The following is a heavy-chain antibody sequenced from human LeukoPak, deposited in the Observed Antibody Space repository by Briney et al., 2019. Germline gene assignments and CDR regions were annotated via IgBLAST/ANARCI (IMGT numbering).Heavy chain of an antibody. CDR1: GLTFSNVW. CDR2: VKSKTDGGTT. Sequence: GGSLRLYCAASGLTFSNVWINWVRQAPGKGLEWVGRVKSKTDGGTTDYAAPVKGRFTILRDDSKNVVYLQMNSLKTEDTAVYYCSWGSGFFFDLWGRGTLVTVSS. CDR3: SWGSGFFFDL. J-gene: IGHJ2*01. D-gene: IGHD6-13*01. V-gene: IGHV3-15*07.